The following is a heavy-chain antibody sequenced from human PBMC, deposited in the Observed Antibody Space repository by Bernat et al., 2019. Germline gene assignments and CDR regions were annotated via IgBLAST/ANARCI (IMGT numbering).Heavy chain of an antibody. D-gene: IGHD5-24*01. CDR1: VGSISSSNYC. J-gene: IGHJ4*02. CDR3: ARRTRGGYNWYFDY. V-gene: IGHV4-39*01. Sequence: QVQLQESGPGLVKPSETLSLTCSVSVGSISSSNYCWGWIRQSLGKGLEWIGNFYYGGSTHYNPSLKSRVIISVDASKNQFSLELSSVTAADTALYYCARRTRGGYNWYFDYWGQGILVTVSS. CDR2: FYYGGST.